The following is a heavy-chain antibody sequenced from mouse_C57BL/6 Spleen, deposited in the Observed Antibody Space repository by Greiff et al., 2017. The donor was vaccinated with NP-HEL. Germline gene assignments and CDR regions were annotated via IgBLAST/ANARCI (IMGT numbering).Heavy chain of an antibody. CDR3: ARYHGSSYLDY. V-gene: IGHV1-52*01. J-gene: IGHJ2*01. Sequence: QVQLQQPGAELVRPGSSVKLSCKASGYTFTSYWMHWVKQRPIQGLEWIGNIDPSDSETHYNQKFKDKATLTVDKSSSTAYMQLSSLTSEDSAVYYCARYHGSSYLDYWGQGTTLTVSS. CDR1: GYTFTSYW. D-gene: IGHD1-1*01. CDR2: IDPSDSET.